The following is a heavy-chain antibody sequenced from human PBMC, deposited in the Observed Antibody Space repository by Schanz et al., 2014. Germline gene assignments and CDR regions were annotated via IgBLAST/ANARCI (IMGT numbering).Heavy chain of an antibody. V-gene: IGHV3-23*01. Sequence: DVHLLESGGGLVQPGGSLRLSCAASEFTFSTDAKSWVRQAPGKGLEWLSVISASGGDTYYADSVKGRFTISRDNSKNTLYLQMNSLRAEDTAVYYCAKVRYSSGWRGDYFDEWGQGTLVTVSS. CDR2: ISASGGDT. D-gene: IGHD6-25*01. CDR3: AKVRYSSGWRGDYFDE. J-gene: IGHJ4*02. CDR1: EFTFSTDA.